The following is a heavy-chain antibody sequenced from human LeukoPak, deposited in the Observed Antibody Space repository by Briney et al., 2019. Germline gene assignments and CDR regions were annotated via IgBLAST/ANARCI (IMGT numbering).Heavy chain of an antibody. J-gene: IGHJ6*02. CDR2: ISGSGGST. CDR3: AKEYCSSTSCYINGYYGMDV. CDR1: GFTFSSYA. V-gene: IGHV3-23*01. Sequence: PGGSLRLSCAASGFTFSSYAMSWVRQAPGKGLEWVSAISGSGGSTYYADSVKGRFTISRDNSKNTLYLQMNSLRAEDTAVYYCAKEYCSSTSCYINGYYGMDVWGQGTTVTVSS. D-gene: IGHD2-2*02.